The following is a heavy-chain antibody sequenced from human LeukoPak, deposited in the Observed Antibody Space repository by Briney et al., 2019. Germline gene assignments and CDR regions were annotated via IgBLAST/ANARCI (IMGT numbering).Heavy chain of an antibody. J-gene: IGHJ4*02. CDR1: GGSISSYY. V-gene: IGHV4-34*01. D-gene: IGHD1-26*01. CDR2: INHSGST. CDR3: ASRWGATYGY. Sequence: SETLSLTCTVSGGSISSYYWSWIRQPPGKGLEWIGEINHSGSTNYNPSLKSRVTISVDTSKNQFSLQLSSVTAADTAVYYCASRWGATYGYWGQGTLVTVSS.